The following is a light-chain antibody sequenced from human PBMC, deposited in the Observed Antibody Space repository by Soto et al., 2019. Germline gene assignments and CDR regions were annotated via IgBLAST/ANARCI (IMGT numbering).Light chain of an antibody. V-gene: IGKV1-9*01. CDR3: QQLNTYPST. CDR1: QGISGY. Sequence: DIQLTQSPAFLSASVGDRVTITCRASQGISGYFAWYQQKPGKAPKLLIYATFSLQSLTLQTGVPSRFSGSGSGTDFSLAISSLQPEDFATYYCQQLNTYPSTFDGETKVVIK. J-gene: IGKJ4*01. CDR2: ATF.